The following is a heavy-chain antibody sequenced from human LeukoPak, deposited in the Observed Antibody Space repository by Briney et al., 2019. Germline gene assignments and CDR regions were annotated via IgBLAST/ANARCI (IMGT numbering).Heavy chain of an antibody. CDR1: GHTFTSYD. V-gene: IGHV1-8*01. D-gene: IGHD3-22*01. CDR2: MNPNSGNT. J-gene: IGHJ4*02. CDR3: ASYDSSGYYYGY. Sequence: ASVKVSCNASGHTFTSYDINWVRQATGQGLEWMGWMNPNSGNTGYAQKFQGRVTMTRNTSISTAYMELSSLRSEDTAVYYCASYDSSGYYYGYWGQGTLVTVSS.